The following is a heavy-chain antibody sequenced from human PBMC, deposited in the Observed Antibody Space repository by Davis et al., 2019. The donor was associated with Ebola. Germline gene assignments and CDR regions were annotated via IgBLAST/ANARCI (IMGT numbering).Heavy chain of an antibody. D-gene: IGHD3-22*01. CDR2: IYYSGIT. CDR1: GGSISSSY. J-gene: IGHJ4*02. V-gene: IGHV4-39*07. Sequence: SETLSLTCTVSGGSISSSYWGWIRQPPRKGLEWIGSIYYSGITYYNPSLKSRVTISVDTSKNQFSLKLSSVTAADTAVYYCARDPRYYDSSGYSYFDYWGQGTLVTVS. CDR3: ARDPRYYDSSGYSYFDY.